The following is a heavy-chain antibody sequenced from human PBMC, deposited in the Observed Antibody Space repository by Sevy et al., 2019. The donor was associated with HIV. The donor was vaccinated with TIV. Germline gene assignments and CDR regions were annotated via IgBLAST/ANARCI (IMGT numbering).Heavy chain of an antibody. Sequence: GGSLRLSCTTSGFTFSYSGMHWVRQAPGKGLEWVTVIQYDGRNTNYADSVKGRFTISRDNSKNTLYLQMNSLRGDDTAVYYCAKNTAAVGTGGFDYWGQGALVTVSS. CDR1: GFTFSYSG. CDR3: AKNTAAVGTGGFDY. CDR2: IQYDGRNT. V-gene: IGHV3-30*02. D-gene: IGHD6-13*01. J-gene: IGHJ4*02.